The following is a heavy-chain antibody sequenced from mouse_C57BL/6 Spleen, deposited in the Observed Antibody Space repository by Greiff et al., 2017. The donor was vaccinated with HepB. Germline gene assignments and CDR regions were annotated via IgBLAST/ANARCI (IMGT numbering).Heavy chain of an antibody. Sequence: QVQLKQSGPELVKPGASVKLSCKASGYTFTSYGINWVKQRPGQGLEWIGWIYPRDGSTKYNEKFKGKATLTVDTSSSTAYMELHSLTSEDSAVYFCARGRYGYDGLFDYWGQGTTLTVSS. CDR2: IYPRDGST. D-gene: IGHD2-2*01. CDR3: ARGRYGYDGLFDY. V-gene: IGHV1-85*01. J-gene: IGHJ2*01. CDR1: GYTFTSYG.